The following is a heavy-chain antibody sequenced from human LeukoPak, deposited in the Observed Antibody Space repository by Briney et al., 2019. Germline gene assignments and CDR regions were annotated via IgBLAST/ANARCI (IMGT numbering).Heavy chain of an antibody. Sequence: ASVKVSCKASGYTFISYNINRLRQATGQRLEWMGWVNPRSGDAGYLQKFQGRLTITRDSSIDTAYMDLSGLNSEDTAVYYCARGVPLGYCTYGVCYPPYYFDYWGQGTLVTASS. D-gene: IGHD2-8*01. CDR1: GYTFISYN. J-gene: IGHJ4*02. CDR2: VNPRSGDA. V-gene: IGHV1-8*01. CDR3: ARGVPLGYCTYGVCYPPYYFDY.